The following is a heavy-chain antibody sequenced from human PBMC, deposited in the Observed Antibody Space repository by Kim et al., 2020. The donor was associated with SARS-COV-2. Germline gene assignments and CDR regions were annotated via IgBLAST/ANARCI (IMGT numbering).Heavy chain of an antibody. CDR2: IYPGDSDT. CDR3: ARLGGSGSYYNCGGRFCWFDP. J-gene: IGHJ5*02. CDR1: GYSFTSYW. Sequence: GESLKISCKGSGYSFTSYWIGWVRQMPGKGLEWMGIIYPGDSDTRYSPSFQGQVTISADKSISTAYLQWSSLKASDTAMYYCARLGGSGSYYNCGGRFCWFDPWGQGTLVTVSS. D-gene: IGHD3-10*01. V-gene: IGHV5-51*01.